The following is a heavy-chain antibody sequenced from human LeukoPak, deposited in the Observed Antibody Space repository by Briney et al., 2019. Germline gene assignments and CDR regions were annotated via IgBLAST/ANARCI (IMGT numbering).Heavy chain of an antibody. CDR3: ARASDYGGPQDAFGI. D-gene: IGHD4-23*01. CDR2: IYYSGST. J-gene: IGHJ3*02. CDR1: GGSISSGGYY. V-gene: IGHV4-31*03. Sequence: SETLSLTCTVSGGSISSGGYYWSWIRQLPGKGLECIGFIYYSGSTFYNPSLKSRVTISIDTSKNQFSLKLSSVTAADTAVYYCARASDYGGPQDAFGIWGQGAMVTVSS.